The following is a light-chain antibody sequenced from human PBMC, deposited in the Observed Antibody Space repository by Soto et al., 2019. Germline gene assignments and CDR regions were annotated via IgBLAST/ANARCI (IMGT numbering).Light chain of an antibody. CDR3: QQRYSTPT. Sequence: DLQMTQSPSSLSASVGDRVTITCRASQSISSYLNWDQQKPGKAPKLLIYAASSLQSGVPSRFSGSGSGTDFTLTISSLQPEDFATYYCQQRYSTPTFGRGTKLEIK. CDR2: AAS. V-gene: IGKV1-39*01. CDR1: QSISSY. J-gene: IGKJ2*01.